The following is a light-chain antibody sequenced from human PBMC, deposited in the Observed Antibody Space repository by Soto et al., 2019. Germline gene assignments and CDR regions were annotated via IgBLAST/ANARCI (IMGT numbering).Light chain of an antibody. CDR2: LAS. J-gene: IGKJ2*01. Sequence: EIVLTQSPGTLTLSPGERATLSCRASQSVGGNYLAWYQHKPGQAPRLLIYLASSRATGIPDRFSGSGSGTDFTLTISSLEPEDFAVYYCHHYGDSPYTFGQGSKVELK. V-gene: IGKV3-20*01. CDR1: QSVGGNY. CDR3: HHYGDSPYT.